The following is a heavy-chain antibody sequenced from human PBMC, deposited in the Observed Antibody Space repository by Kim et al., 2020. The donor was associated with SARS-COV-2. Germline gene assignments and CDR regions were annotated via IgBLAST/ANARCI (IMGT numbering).Heavy chain of an antibody. Sequence: GGSLRLSCVASGFTFRNYAMNWVRQGPGKGPEWVSGIRGSGASTHYAESGKGRFIISRDNSKNMVFLQMNSLGADDTARYYCARGNVEPLSIWGTWGQGT. D-gene: IGHD3-16*02. CDR1: GFTFRNYA. CDR2: IRGSGAST. J-gene: IGHJ4*02. V-gene: IGHV3-23*01. CDR3: ARGNVEPLSIWGT.